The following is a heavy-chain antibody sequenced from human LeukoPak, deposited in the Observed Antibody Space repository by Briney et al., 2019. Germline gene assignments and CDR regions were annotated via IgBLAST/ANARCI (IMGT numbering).Heavy chain of an antibody. J-gene: IGHJ4*02. CDR1: GYTFTSYG. CDR3: ARVVAGRNYFDY. CDR2: ISAYNGNT. D-gene: IGHD6-19*01. Sequence: ASVKVSCKASGYTFTSYGISWVRQAPGQGLEWMGWISAYNGNTNYAQKLQGRATMTTDTSTSTAYMELRSLRSDDTAVYCCARVVAGRNYFDYWGQGTLVTVSS. V-gene: IGHV1-18*01.